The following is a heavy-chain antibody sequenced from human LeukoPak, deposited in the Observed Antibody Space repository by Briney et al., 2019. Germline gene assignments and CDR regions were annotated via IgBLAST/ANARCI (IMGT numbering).Heavy chain of an antibody. J-gene: IGHJ4*02. CDR3: AREKYSSSSCYFDY. CDR2: INYSGTT. Sequence: SETLSLTCTASGGSNSSSGYYWGWIRQPPGKGLEWIASINYSGTTYYNPSLKSRVTISEDRSKNQFSLKLSSVTAADTAVYYCAREKYSSSSCYFDYWGQGTLVTVSS. CDR1: GGSNSSSGYY. V-gene: IGHV4-39*07. D-gene: IGHD6-6*01.